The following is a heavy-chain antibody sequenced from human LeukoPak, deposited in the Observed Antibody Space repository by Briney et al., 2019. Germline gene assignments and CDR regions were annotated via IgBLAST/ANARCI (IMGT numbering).Heavy chain of an antibody. Sequence: GGSLRLSCGASGFTFSSYWMHWIRHAPGKGLVWVSRIKRDGSSPAYADSVKGRFTISRDNAKNTLYLQMNSLRAEDTAVYYCAALDNGRDYWGQGTLVTVPS. J-gene: IGHJ4*02. CDR3: AALDNGRDY. V-gene: IGHV3-74*01. CDR1: GFTFSSYW. D-gene: IGHD1-14*01. CDR2: IKRDGSSP.